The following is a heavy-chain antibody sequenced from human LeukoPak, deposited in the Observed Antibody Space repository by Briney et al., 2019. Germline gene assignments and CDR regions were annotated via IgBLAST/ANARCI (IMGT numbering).Heavy chain of an antibody. V-gene: IGHV4-39*07. J-gene: IGHJ3*02. CDR3: ARGMEGARRVVVIDMDAFDI. Sequence: PSETLSLTCTVSGGSISSSSYYWGWIRQPPGKGLEWIGSIYYSGSTYYNPSLKSRVTISVDTSKNQFSLKLSSVTAADTAVYYCARGMEGARRVVVIDMDAFDIWGQGTMVTVSS. CDR2: IYYSGST. CDR1: GGSISSSSYY. D-gene: IGHD3-22*01.